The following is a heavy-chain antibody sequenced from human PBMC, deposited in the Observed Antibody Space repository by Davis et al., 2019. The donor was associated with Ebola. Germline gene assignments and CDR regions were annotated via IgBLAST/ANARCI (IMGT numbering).Heavy chain of an antibody. Sequence: GESLKISCAASGFTFDDYAMHWVRQAPGKGLEWVSGISDGGSGTSYADSVKGRFTISRDNSKNTLYLQMNSLRAEDTAVYYCARASSSWAPFDYWGQGTLVTVSS. D-gene: IGHD6-13*01. CDR1: GFTFDDYA. CDR3: ARASSSWAPFDY. J-gene: IGHJ4*02. V-gene: IGHV3-23*01. CDR2: ISDGGSGT.